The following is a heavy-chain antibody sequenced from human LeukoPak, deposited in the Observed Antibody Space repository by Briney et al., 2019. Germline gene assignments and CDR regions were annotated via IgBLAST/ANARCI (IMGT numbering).Heavy chain of an antibody. CDR1: GGSIRGYY. CDR3: ARYGSGTYPRFDY. V-gene: IGHV4-59*08. CDR2: IYYSGST. D-gene: IGHD3-10*01. Sequence: SETLSLTSTVSGGSIRGYYWSWIRQPPGKGLEWIGYIYYSGSTNYNPSRQSRVTISVDTSKNQFSLNLTSVTAADTAVYYCARYGSGTYPRFDYWGQGILVTVSS. J-gene: IGHJ4*02.